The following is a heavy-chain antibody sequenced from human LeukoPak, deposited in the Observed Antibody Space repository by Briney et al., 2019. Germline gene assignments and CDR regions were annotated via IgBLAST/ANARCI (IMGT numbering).Heavy chain of an antibody. J-gene: IGHJ4*02. D-gene: IGHD3-22*01. CDR3: ARGTTYYYDSSGYYPTFDY. Sequence: PSETLSLTCTVSGGSISSSSYYWGWIRQPPGKGLEWIGSIYYSGSTYYNPSLKSRVTISVDTSKNQFSLKLSSVTAADTAVYYCARGTTYYYDSSGYYPTFDYWGQGTLVTVSS. V-gene: IGHV4-39*07. CDR1: GGSISSSSYY. CDR2: IYYSGST.